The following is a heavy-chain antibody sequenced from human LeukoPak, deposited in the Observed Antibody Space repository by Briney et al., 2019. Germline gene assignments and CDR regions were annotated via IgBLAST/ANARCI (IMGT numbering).Heavy chain of an antibody. Sequence: GGSLRLSCAASGFTFSSYWMHWVRQAPGRGLVWVSRIKSDGSTRYADSVKGRFTISRDNAKNTVSLQMTSLRAEDTGVYYCARAPSEIGGYYPEYFRHWGQGTLVIVSS. CDR1: GFTFSSYW. J-gene: IGHJ1*01. CDR2: IKSDGST. V-gene: IGHV3-74*01. CDR3: ARAPSEIGGYYPEYFRH. D-gene: IGHD3-22*01.